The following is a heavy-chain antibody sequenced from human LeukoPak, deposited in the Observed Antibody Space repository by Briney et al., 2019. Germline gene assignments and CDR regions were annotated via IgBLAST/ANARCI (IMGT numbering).Heavy chain of an antibody. Sequence: SETLSLTCSVSGGSIGTYYWGWIRQPPGKGLEYIGYMYHSGIANYNPSLKSRVTISVDTSKNQFSLKLSSVTAADTAIYYCARGDGAYISGYYFDYWGQGTLVTVSS. D-gene: IGHD5-18*01. CDR2: MYHSGIA. V-gene: IGHV4-59*01. CDR3: ARGDGAYISGYYFDY. CDR1: GGSIGTYY. J-gene: IGHJ4*02.